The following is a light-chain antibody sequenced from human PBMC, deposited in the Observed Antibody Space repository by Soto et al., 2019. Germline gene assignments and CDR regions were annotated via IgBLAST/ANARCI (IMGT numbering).Light chain of an antibody. CDR2: SNN. CDR3: AAWDDSLSGYV. J-gene: IGLJ1*01. CDR1: SSNIGSNY. Sequence: QSVLTQPPSASGTPGQRVTISCSGSSSNIGSNYVYCYQQLPGTAPKLLIYSNNQRPSGVPDRFSGSKSGTSASLAISGLRSEDEADYYCAAWDDSLSGYVFGTGTKGTVL. V-gene: IGLV1-47*02.